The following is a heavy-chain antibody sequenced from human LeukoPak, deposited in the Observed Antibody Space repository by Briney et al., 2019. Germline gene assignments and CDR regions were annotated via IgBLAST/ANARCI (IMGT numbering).Heavy chain of an antibody. CDR2: INGDGSST. V-gene: IGHV3-74*01. CDR1: GFTFSDYT. Sequence: GGSLRLSCAASGFTFSDYTLNWVRQPPGKGLVWVSRINGDGSSTDYADSVKGRFTISRDNTKNRLSLQMNSLRAEDTAVYYCARSTYGSGSRGMDVWGQGTTASVSS. J-gene: IGHJ6*02. CDR3: ARSTYGSGSRGMDV. D-gene: IGHD3-10*01.